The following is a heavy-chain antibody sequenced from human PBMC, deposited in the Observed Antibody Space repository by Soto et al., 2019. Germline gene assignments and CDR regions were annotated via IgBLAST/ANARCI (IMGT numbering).Heavy chain of an antibody. CDR1: GFTFSSYA. Sequence: GGSLRLSCAASGFTFSSYAMSWVRQAPGKGLEWVSAISGSGGSTYYADSVKGRFTISRDNSKNTLYLQINSLRAEDTAVYYCAKDQTQLPDAFDIWGQGTMVTVSS. J-gene: IGHJ3*02. CDR3: AKDQTQLPDAFDI. V-gene: IGHV3-23*01. D-gene: IGHD1-1*01. CDR2: ISGSGGST.